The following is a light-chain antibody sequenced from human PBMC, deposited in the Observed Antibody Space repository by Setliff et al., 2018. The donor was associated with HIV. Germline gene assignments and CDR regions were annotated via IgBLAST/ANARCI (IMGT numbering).Light chain of an antibody. V-gene: IGLV2-14*03. CDR2: DVS. CDR3: SSYTSRTPLYV. J-gene: IGLJ1*01. Sequence: LTQPASVSGSPGQSITISCTGTSSDVGDYNYVSWYQQHPGKAPKLMISDVSNRPSGVSNRFSGSKSGNAASLTISGLQAEDEADYYCSSYTSRTPLYVFGTGTKGTVL. CDR1: SSDVGDYNY.